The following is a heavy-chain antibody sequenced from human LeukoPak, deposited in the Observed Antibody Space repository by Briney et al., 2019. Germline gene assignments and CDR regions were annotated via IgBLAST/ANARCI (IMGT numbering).Heavy chain of an antibody. CDR3: AKSMVRGIIILDFDY. J-gene: IGHJ4*02. D-gene: IGHD3-10*01. CDR2: ISSTDSTT. CDR1: GFTFNNYE. V-gene: IGHV3-48*03. Sequence: GGSLRLSCTASGFTFNNYEMNWVRQAPGKGLEWVSYISSTDSTTYYADSVKGRFTISRDNSKNTLYLQMNSLRAEDTAVYYCAKSMVRGIIILDFDYWGQGTLVTVSS.